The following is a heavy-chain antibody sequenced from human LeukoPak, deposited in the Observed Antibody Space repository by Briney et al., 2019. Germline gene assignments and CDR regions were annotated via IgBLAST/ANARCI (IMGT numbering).Heavy chain of an antibody. CDR1: GYTFTSYD. CDR2: MNPNSGNT. J-gene: IGHJ4*02. V-gene: IGHV1-8*01. CDR3: ARLYSSGPDFGD. Sequence: ASVTVSCTASGYTFTSYDINWVRQAPGQGLEWMGWMNPNSGNTGYAQKFQGRVTMTRNTSISTAYMELSSLRSEDTAVYYCARLYSSGPDFGDWGQGTLVTVSS. D-gene: IGHD6-19*01.